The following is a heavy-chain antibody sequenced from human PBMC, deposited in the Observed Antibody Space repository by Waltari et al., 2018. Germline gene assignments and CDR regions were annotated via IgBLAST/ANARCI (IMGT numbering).Heavy chain of an antibody. Sequence: QAQLVESGGGVVQPGGSLRLSCAAPGFSFNYFALHWVRQAPGKGLEWVAVISSDGSNKYYADSVKGRFTISRDNSKNTLYLQMNSLRAEDTALYYCAKDRPYESSFWGQGTLVTVSS. J-gene: IGHJ4*02. V-gene: IGHV3-30*18. D-gene: IGHD3-22*01. CDR3: AKDRPYESSF. CDR2: ISSDGSNK. CDR1: GFSFNYFA.